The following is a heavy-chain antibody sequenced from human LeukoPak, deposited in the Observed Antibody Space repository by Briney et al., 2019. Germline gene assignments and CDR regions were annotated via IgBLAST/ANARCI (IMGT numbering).Heavy chain of an antibody. CDR1: GFTFSDYY. CDR3: ARVSVYSSGKAFDY. V-gene: IGHV3-11*06. J-gene: IGHJ4*02. CDR2: ISSSSSYI. Sequence: GGSLRLSCAASGFTFSDYYMSWIRQAPGKGLEWVSSISSSSSYIYYADSVKGRFTISRDNAENSLYLQMNSLRAEDTAVYYCARVSVYSSGKAFDYWGQGTLVTVSS. D-gene: IGHD6-19*01.